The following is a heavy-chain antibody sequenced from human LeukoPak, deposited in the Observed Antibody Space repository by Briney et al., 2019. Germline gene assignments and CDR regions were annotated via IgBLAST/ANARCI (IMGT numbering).Heavy chain of an antibody. CDR1: GFTFTNYW. Sequence: GSLRLSCAASGFTFTNYWMAWIRQPPGKGLEWIGFIYYSGSTNYNPSLKSRVTISEDTSKNQFSLRLTSVTAADAAVYYCAREGSGNYFFDYWGQGALVTVSS. J-gene: IGHJ4*02. D-gene: IGHD1-26*01. V-gene: IGHV4-59*01. CDR2: IYYSGST. CDR3: AREGSGNYFFDY.